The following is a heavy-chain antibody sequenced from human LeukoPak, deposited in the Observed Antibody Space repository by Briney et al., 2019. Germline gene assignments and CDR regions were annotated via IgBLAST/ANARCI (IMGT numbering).Heavy chain of an antibody. V-gene: IGHV1-69*02. Sequence: APVKLSCKASGCTFSSYTISWVRQAPGQGPEWRGRIIPILGIANYAQKFQGRVTITADKSTSTAYMELSRLRSEDTAVYYCARSSYDSSGYYYYYYGMDVWGQGTTVTVSS. CDR1: GCTFSSYT. D-gene: IGHD3-22*01. CDR2: IIPILGIA. CDR3: ARSSYDSSGYYYYYYGMDV. J-gene: IGHJ6*02.